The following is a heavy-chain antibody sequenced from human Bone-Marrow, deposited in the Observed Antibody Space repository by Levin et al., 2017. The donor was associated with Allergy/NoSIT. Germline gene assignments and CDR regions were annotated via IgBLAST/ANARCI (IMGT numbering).Heavy chain of an antibody. Sequence: PGGSLRLSCAASGFTFSRYAMHWVRQAPGKGLEWMSVISYDGSNKYYADSVKGRFTISRDNSKNTLYLQMNSLRAEDTAVYYCARVGSGGDWDYYGSGNVQIDAFDIWGQGTMVTVSS. CDR2: ISYDGSNK. CDR1: GFTFSRYA. V-gene: IGHV3-30*04. CDR3: ARVGSGGDWDYYGSGNVQIDAFDI. J-gene: IGHJ3*02. D-gene: IGHD3-10*01.